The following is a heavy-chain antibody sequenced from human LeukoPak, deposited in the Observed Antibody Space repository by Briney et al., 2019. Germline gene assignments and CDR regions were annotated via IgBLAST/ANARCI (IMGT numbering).Heavy chain of an antibody. Sequence: SETLSLTCTVSGGSISSSSYYWGWIRQPPGKGLEWIGSIYYSGSTYYNPSLKSRVTISVDTSKNQFSLKLSSVTAADTAVYYCARVGRDYDFWSGYYFPPYYYYYGMDVWGQGTAVTVSS. CDR1: GGSISSSSYY. J-gene: IGHJ6*02. CDR3: ARVGRDYDFWSGYYFPPYYYYYGMDV. CDR2: IYYSGST. V-gene: IGHV4-39*01. D-gene: IGHD3-3*01.